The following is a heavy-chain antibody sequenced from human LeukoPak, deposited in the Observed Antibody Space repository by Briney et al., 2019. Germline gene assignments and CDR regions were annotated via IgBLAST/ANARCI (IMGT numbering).Heavy chain of an antibody. J-gene: IGHJ4*02. CDR2: ISGSGGRT. CDR1: GFSFSSYT. V-gene: IGHV3-23*01. CDR3: ARGGVY. Sequence: GGSLRLSCSASGFSFSSYTMTWVRQAPGKGLEWVSGISGSGGRTYDADSVKGRFTISRDNSKSTLYLQMNSLRAEDTALYYCARGGVYWGQGTLVTVSS.